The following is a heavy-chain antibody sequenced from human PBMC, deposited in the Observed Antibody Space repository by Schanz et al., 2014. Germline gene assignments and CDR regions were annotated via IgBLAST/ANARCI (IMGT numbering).Heavy chain of an antibody. D-gene: IGHD2-15*01. Sequence: EVQLLESGGGLVQPGGSLRLSCAASGFTFSSYAMSWVRQAPGRGLEWVSIIFTDGRTYYADSVKGRFTISRDSSKNTLFLQMNSRRAEDTTVYYCARLDPYCRSGTCSRAFDFWGQGTLXTVSS. CDR1: GFTFSSYA. V-gene: IGHV3-66*02. CDR2: IIFTDGRT. CDR3: ARLDPYCRSGTCSRAFDF. J-gene: IGHJ4*02.